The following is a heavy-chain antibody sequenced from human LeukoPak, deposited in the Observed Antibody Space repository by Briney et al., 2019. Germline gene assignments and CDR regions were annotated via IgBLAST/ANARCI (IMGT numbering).Heavy chain of an antibody. Sequence: ASVKVSCKASGGTFSSYAISWVRQAPGQGLEWMGGIIPIFGTANYAQKFQGRVTITADESTSTAYMELSSPRSEDTAVYYCASLSRDGYNWTNEFDYWGQGTLVTVSS. CDR1: GGTFSSYA. D-gene: IGHD5-24*01. V-gene: IGHV1-69*13. CDR2: IIPIFGTA. CDR3: ASLSRDGYNWTNEFDY. J-gene: IGHJ4*02.